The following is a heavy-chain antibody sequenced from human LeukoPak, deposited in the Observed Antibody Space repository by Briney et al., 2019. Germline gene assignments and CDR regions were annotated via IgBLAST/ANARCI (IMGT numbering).Heavy chain of an antibody. CDR1: RGSTSSHY. CDR3: ARGLNSIFGVAIHYYYMDV. V-gene: IGHV4-59*11. Sequence: SETLSHTCTESRGSTSSHYRSGSRQPPGKGLERRGRIYYSGSTNYHPSLKSRVTISVDTSKNQFSLKLRSVTAAVTAVYYCARGLNSIFGVAIHYYYMDVWGKGTTVTVSS. CDR2: IYYSGST. J-gene: IGHJ6*03. D-gene: IGHD3-3*01.